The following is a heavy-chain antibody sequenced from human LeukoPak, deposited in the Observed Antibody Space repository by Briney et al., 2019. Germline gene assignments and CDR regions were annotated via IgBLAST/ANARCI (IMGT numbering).Heavy chain of an antibody. CDR2: INQDGSEK. V-gene: IGHV3-7*01. CDR3: ARARPPYSSSWAY. J-gene: IGHJ4*02. D-gene: IGHD6-13*01. CDR1: GFTFSTYL. Sequence: GGSLRLSCAGPGFTFSTYLMSWVRQAPGKGLEGVANINQDGSEKYYEDSVKGRVTISRDNAKNSLYLQLNSLRVEDTAVYYCARARPPYSSSWAYWGQGTPVTVSS.